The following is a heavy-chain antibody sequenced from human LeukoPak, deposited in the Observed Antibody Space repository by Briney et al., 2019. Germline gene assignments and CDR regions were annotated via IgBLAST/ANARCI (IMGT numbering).Heavy chain of an antibody. CDR1: GFTFSGYE. Sequence: PGGSLRLSCEASGFTFSGYEMNWVRQAPRKGLEWVSFISSSGNTIYSADSVKGRFAISRDNAKNSLYLQMNGLRAEDTAVYYCARDIWFGELLPHGFDVWGQGTTVIVSS. D-gene: IGHD3-10*01. CDR3: ARDIWFGELLPHGFDV. V-gene: IGHV3-48*03. J-gene: IGHJ3*01. CDR2: ISSSGNTI.